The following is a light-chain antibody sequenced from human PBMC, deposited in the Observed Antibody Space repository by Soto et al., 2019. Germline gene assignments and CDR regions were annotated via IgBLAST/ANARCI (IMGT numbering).Light chain of an antibody. V-gene: IGKV3-20*01. CDR1: QSVSSNY. CDR3: QQYDSPPRT. Sequence: TVLTHSPATLSFYPGEKATLSFRASQSVSSNYLAWYHQKPGQAPRLLIYGASYRATGIPDRFSGSGSGTDFTLTISRLEPEDFAVYYCQQYDSPPRTFGQGTKVDIK. J-gene: IGKJ1*01. CDR2: GAS.